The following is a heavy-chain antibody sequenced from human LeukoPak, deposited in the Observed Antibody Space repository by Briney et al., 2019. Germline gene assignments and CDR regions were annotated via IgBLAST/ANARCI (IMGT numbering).Heavy chain of an antibody. J-gene: IGHJ4*02. D-gene: IGHD3-10*01. Sequence: GGSLRLSCTAAGFTFNNYAMSWVRQAPGKGLEWVSHISDSGGKTYYADSVKGRFTISRDNSKNTLYLQMDSLRAEDTAINYCADFGSGSYCFDYWGQGTLVTVSS. CDR2: ISDSGGKT. CDR3: ADFGSGSYCFDY. V-gene: IGHV3-23*01. CDR1: GFTFNNYA.